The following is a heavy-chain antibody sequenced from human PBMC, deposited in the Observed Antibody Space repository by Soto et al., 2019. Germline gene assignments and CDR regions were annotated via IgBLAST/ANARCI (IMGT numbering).Heavy chain of an antibody. CDR2: IYYNGST. J-gene: IGHJ4*02. D-gene: IGHD2-21*02. Sequence: LSLTCTVSGGSISGYYWSWIRQPPGKGLEWIDYIYYNGSTNYNPSLKSRVTISVDTSKNQFSLKLSSVTAADTAVYYCARLTDCGGDCPLFDYWGQGTLVTVSS. CDR1: GGSISGYY. V-gene: IGHV4-59*01. CDR3: ARLTDCGGDCPLFDY.